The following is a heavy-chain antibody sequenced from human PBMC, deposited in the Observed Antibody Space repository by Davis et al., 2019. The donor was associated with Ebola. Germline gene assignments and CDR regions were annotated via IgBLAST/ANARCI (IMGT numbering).Heavy chain of an antibody. V-gene: IGHV3-74*01. CDR1: GITLRSYW. Sequence: PGGSLRLSCAGSGITLRSYWMHWVRQAPGKGLVWVSRISPDGSRTDYADTVKGRFTISRDNSKNTLYLQLNSLRAEDTAVYYCARDLGQVGGMDVWGQGTTVTVSS. CDR3: ARDLGQVGGMDV. J-gene: IGHJ6*02. CDR2: ISPDGSRT.